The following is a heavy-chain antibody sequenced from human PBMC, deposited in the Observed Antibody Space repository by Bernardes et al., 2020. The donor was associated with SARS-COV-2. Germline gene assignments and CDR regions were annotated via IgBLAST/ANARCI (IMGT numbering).Heavy chain of an antibody. CDR3: AQEWFGESMDV. V-gene: IGHV1-69*02. D-gene: IGHD3-10*01. CDR1: GGTFSSYT. J-gene: IGHJ6*02. CDR2: SIPILGIA. Sequence: SVKVSCKASGGTFSSYTISWVRQAPGQGLEWMGRSIPILGIANYAQKFQGRVTITADKSTSTAYMELSSLRSEDTAVYYCAQEWFGESMDVWGQGTTVTVSS.